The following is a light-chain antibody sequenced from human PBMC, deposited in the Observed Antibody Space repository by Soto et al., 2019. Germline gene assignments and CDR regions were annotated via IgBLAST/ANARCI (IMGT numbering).Light chain of an antibody. V-gene: IGKV1-8*01. Sequence: AIRMTQSPSSLSAATGDRVTITCRARLGISSYLAWYQQKPWKAPKLLIYAASTLQSGVPSRFSGRGSGTDCTLTSSCLQSADFATYYFQQDYSYPITFGQGTRREIQ. CDR2: AAS. CDR3: QQDYSYPIT. CDR1: LGISSY. J-gene: IGKJ5*01.